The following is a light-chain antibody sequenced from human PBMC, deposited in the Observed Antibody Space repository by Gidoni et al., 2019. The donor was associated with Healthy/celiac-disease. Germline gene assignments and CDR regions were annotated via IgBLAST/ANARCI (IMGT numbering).Light chain of an antibody. CDR2: GAS. CDR1: QSVSSSY. Sequence: EIVLTQSPGTLSLSPGERATLSCRASQSVSSSYLAWYQQKPGQAPRLLIYGASSRATGIPDRFSGSWSGTDFTLTISRLEPEDFAVYYCQQYGSSPFXGXTKVEIK. V-gene: IGKV3-20*01. J-gene: IGKJ4*01. CDR3: QQYGSSP.